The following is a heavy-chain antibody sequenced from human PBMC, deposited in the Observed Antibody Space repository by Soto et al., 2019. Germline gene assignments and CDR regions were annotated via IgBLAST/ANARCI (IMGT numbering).Heavy chain of an antibody. D-gene: IGHD4-17*01. Sequence: GASVKVYCKGSGYTFSSYIMHWVRQAPGQRLEWMGWINAGNGNTKYSQKFQGRVTITRDTSASTAYMELSSLRSEDTAVYYCASESYGGEFDYWGQGTLVTVSS. CDR2: INAGNGNT. J-gene: IGHJ4*02. CDR1: GYTFSSYI. CDR3: ASESYGGEFDY. V-gene: IGHV1-3*01.